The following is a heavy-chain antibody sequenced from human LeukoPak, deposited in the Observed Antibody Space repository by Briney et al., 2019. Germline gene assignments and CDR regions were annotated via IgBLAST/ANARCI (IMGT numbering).Heavy chain of an antibody. CDR2: ISHRGST. J-gene: IGHJ4*02. V-gene: IGHV4-30-2*02. CDR3: ARLSSSGYYYGFDY. Sequence: ASQTLSLTCSVSGDYINNGGHYWSWIRQPPGKTLEYIGYISHRGSTYYNPSLKSRLTISVDGSRNQFSLKLSSVTAADTAMYYCARLSSSGYYYGFDYWGQGTLVTVSS. D-gene: IGHD3-22*01. CDR1: GDYINNGGHY.